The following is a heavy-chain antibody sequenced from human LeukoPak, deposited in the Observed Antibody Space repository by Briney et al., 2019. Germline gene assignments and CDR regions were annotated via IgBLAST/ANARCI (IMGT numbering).Heavy chain of an antibody. CDR3: ARGLRFLYLSAYYYMDV. CDR1: GGTFSSYT. D-gene: IGHD3-3*01. Sequence: ASVKVSCKASGGTFSSYTISWVRQAPGQGLEWMGRIIPILGIENYAEKFKGRVTITADKSKSTAYMEMSSLRSEETAVYYCARGLRFLYLSAYYYMDVWGKGTTVTVSS. CDR2: IIPILGIE. J-gene: IGHJ6*03. V-gene: IGHV1-69*02.